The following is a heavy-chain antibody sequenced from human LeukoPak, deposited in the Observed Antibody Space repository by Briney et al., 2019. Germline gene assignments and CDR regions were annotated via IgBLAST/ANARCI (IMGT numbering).Heavy chain of an antibody. CDR1: GCSISNYY. Sequence: SETLSLTCTVSGCSISNYYWSWIRQPPGKGLEWIGYIYTSGSTNYNPSLKSRVTISVDTSKNQFSLKLSSVTAADTAVYYCARHISSGFDPWGQGTLVTVSS. D-gene: IGHD6-6*01. J-gene: IGHJ5*02. CDR3: ARHISSGFDP. V-gene: IGHV4-59*08. CDR2: IYTSGST.